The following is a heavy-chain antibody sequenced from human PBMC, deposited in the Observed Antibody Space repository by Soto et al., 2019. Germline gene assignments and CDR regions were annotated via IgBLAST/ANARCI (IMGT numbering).Heavy chain of an antibody. CDR2: IYYSGST. CDR3: ARGVTDIVVVVEY. D-gene: IGHD2-15*01. V-gene: IGHV4-59*01. Sequence: PSETLSLTCTVSGGSISSYYWSCIRQPPGKGLEGIGYIYYSGSTNYNPSLKSRVTISVDTSKNQFSLKLSSVTAADTAVYYCARGVTDIVVVVEYWGQGTMVTVSS. J-gene: IGHJ4*02. CDR1: GGSISSYY.